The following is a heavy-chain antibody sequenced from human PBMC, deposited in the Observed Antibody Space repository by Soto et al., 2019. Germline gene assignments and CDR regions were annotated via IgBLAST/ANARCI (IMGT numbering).Heavy chain of an antibody. CDR1: GFTFSNYW. D-gene: IGHD1-26*01. V-gene: IGHV3-74*01. CDR2: ISSDGSST. Sequence: EVQLVESGGGLVQPGGSLRLSCAASGFTFSNYWMHWVRQAPGKGLVWVSRISSDGSSTHYADSVKGRFTISRDNAKNTLYLQMNRLRAEDTAVYYCASRGSSQSGFDYWGQGTLVTVSS. J-gene: IGHJ4*02. CDR3: ASRGSSQSGFDY.